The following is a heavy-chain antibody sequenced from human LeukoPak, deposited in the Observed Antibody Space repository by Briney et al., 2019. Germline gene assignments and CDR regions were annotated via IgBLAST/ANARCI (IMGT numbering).Heavy chain of an antibody. CDR1: GNTFTGYY. CDR3: ARERGLTYYYDSSGYPGEAFDI. Sequence: ASVKVSCKASGNTFTGYYMHWVRQAPGQGLEWMGWINPNSGGTNYAQKFQGRVTMTRDTSISTAYMELSRLRSDDTAVYYCARERGLTYYYDSSGYPGEAFDIWGRGTMVTVSS. CDR2: INPNSGGT. D-gene: IGHD3-22*01. J-gene: IGHJ3*02. V-gene: IGHV1-2*02.